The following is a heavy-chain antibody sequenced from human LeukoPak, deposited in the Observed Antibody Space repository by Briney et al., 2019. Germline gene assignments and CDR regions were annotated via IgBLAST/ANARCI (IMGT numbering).Heavy chain of an antibody. V-gene: IGHV1-46*01. J-gene: IGHJ6*03. D-gene: IGHD5-18*01. Sequence: GASVKVSCKASGYTFTSYYMHWVRQAPGQGLEWMGIINPSGGSTSYAQKFQGRVTMTRDMSTSTVYMELSSLRSEDTAVYYCARGCLGGYSYGSYYMDVWGKGTTVTISS. CDR1: GYTFTSYY. CDR2: INPSGGST. CDR3: ARGCLGGYSYGSYYMDV.